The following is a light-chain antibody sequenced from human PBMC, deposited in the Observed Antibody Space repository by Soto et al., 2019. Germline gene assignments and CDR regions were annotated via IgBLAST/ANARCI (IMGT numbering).Light chain of an antibody. CDR1: QSISSY. J-gene: IGKJ1*01. CDR3: QQSYSTPWT. CDR2: AAS. Sequence: DIQMTQSPSSLSASVGDRVTITCLASQSISSYLNWYQQKPGKAPKLLIYAASSLQSGVPSRFSGGGSGTDFTLTISSLQPEDFATYYCQQSYSTPWTFGQGTKVDIK. V-gene: IGKV1-39*01.